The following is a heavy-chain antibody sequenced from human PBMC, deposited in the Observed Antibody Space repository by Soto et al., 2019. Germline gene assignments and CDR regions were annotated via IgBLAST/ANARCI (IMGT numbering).Heavy chain of an antibody. D-gene: IGHD3-10*01. CDR2: INGGGTYV. V-gene: IGHV3-21*01. J-gene: IGHJ6*02. Sequence: EVRLVESGGGLVKTGGSRRISCAASGFTFSSYTMNWLRQAPGEGLQWVANINGGGTYVYYIVSVQSRFTTSRGNAKNPVYLQMSSLRVQDTAVYYCVRVGITFMRTRIRGAHYGLHVWGQGTTVTVSS. CDR3: VRVGITFMRTRIRGAHYGLHV. CDR1: GFTFSSYT.